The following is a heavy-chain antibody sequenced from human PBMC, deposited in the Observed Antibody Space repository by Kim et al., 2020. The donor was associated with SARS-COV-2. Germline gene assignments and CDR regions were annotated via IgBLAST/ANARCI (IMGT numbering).Heavy chain of an antibody. Sequence: KGRFTISRDNAKNSLYLQMNSQRAKDTAVYYCERTWQLVGGYYYYYGMDVWGQGTTVTVSS. CDR3: ERTWQLVGGYYYYYGMDV. V-gene: IGHV3-11*06. J-gene: IGHJ6*02. D-gene: IGHD6-13*01.